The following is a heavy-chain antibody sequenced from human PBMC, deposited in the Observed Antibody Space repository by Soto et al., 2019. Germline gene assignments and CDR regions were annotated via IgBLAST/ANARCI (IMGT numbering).Heavy chain of an antibody. D-gene: IGHD2-2*01. CDR3: ARDSSFVIVPAASDY. J-gene: IGHJ4*02. V-gene: IGHV3-33*01. Sequence: QVQLVESGGGVVQPGRSLRLSCAASGFSFSRYGMHWVRQAPGKGLEWVAVIWFDGSNKYYADSVKGRFTISRDNSKNTLYLQRNSLRAEDTAVYYCARDSSFVIVPAASDYWGQGTLVTVSS. CDR1: GFSFSRYG. CDR2: IWFDGSNK.